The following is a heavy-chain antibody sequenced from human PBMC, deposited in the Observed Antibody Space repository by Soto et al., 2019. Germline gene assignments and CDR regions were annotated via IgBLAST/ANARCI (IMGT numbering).Heavy chain of an antibody. CDR2: INHSGST. J-gene: IGHJ2*01. Sequence: QVQLQQWGAGLLKPSETLSLTCAVYGGSFSGYYWSWIRQPPGKGLEWIGEINHSGSTNYNPSLKSRVTISVDTSKNQFSLKLSSVTAADTAVYYCARKYYDFWSGYYTGRGYFDLWGRGTLVTVSS. CDR1: GGSFSGYY. CDR3: ARKYYDFWSGYYTGRGYFDL. V-gene: IGHV4-34*01. D-gene: IGHD3-3*01.